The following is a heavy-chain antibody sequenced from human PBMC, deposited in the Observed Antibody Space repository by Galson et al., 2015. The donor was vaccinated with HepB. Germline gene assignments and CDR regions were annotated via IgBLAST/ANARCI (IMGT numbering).Heavy chain of an antibody. J-gene: IGHJ4*02. CDR1: GFTFSDYY. Sequence: SLRLSCAVSGFTFSDYYMSWIRQAPGKGLERISYISSNTLYTNYADSVKGRFTISRDNAKNSLFLQINGLRAEDTAVYYCARVADADYGDHTHFDSWGQGTLVTVSS. D-gene: IGHD4-17*01. V-gene: IGHV3-11*06. CDR2: ISSNTLYT. CDR3: ARVADADYGDHTHFDS.